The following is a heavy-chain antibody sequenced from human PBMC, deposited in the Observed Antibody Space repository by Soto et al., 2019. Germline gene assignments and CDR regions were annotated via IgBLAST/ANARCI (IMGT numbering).Heavy chain of an antibody. D-gene: IGHD6-6*01. CDR3: ARVSSSSSPNWFDP. CDR2: INHSGST. J-gene: IGHJ5*02. Sequence: SETLSLTCAVYGGSFSGYYWSWIRQPPGKGLEWIGEINHSGSTNYNPSLKSRVTIEVDTSKNQFSLKLSSVTAADTAVYYCARVSSSSSPNWFDPWGQGTLVTVSS. CDR1: GGSFSGYY. V-gene: IGHV4-34*01.